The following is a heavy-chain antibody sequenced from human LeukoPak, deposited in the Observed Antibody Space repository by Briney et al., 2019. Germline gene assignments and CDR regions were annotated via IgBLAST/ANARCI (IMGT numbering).Heavy chain of an antibody. CDR3: ASGDYGGNSGSFDY. CDR2: IYYSGST. CDR1: GGSISSSSYY. Sequence: PSEILSLTCTVSGGSISSSSYYWGWIRQPPGKGLEWIGNIYYSGSTYYNPSLKSRVTISIDTSKNQFSLRLSSVTAADTAVYYCASGDYGGNSGSFDYWGQGTLVTVSS. V-gene: IGHV4-39*07. D-gene: IGHD4-23*01. J-gene: IGHJ4*02.